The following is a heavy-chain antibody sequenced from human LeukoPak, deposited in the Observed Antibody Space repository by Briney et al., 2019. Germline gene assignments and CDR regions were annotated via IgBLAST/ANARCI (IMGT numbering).Heavy chain of an antibody. CDR1: GFTFGDYA. V-gene: IGHV3-49*04. J-gene: IGHJ4*02. CDR3: TRDRGSSTLGDY. D-gene: IGHD7-27*01. CDR2: IRSKAFGETA. Sequence: GGGLVQPGQSLRLSCTVSGFTFGDYAITWVRQAPGKGLEWVGFIRSKAFGETAEYAASVKGRFTISRDDSKSIAYLQMNSLKTEDTAVYYCTRDRGSSTLGDYWGQGTLVTVSS.